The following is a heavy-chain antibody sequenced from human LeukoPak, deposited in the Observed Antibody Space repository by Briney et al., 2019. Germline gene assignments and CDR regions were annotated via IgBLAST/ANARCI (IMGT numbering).Heavy chain of an antibody. CDR2: INPNSGGT. Sequence: ASVKVSCKASGYTFTCYCMHWVRQAPGQGLEWMGWINPNSGGTNYAQKFQGRVTMTRDTSISTAYMELSRLRSDDTAVYYCARGWDWGSYSDYWGQGTLVTVSS. J-gene: IGHJ4*02. CDR1: GYTFTCYC. CDR3: ARGWDWGSYSDY. V-gene: IGHV1-2*02. D-gene: IGHD3-16*01.